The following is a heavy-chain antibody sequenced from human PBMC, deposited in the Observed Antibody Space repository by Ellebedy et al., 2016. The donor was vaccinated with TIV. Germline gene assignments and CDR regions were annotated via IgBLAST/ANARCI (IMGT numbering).Heavy chain of an antibody. CDR1: GFTFSDYW. Sequence: GESLKISCTASGFTFSDYWIHWVRQTPGKGLVWVSRINGDCGATNYADSVRGRFSMSRDNDKNRLYLRMNSLRVEDSAIYYYTRGLDVWGQGTTVIVSS. CDR2: INGDCGAT. J-gene: IGHJ6*02. CDR3: TRGLDV. V-gene: IGHV3-74*01.